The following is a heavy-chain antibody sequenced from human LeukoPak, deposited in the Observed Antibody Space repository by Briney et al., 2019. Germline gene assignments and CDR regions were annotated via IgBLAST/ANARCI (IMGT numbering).Heavy chain of an antibody. V-gene: IGHV3-23*01. CDR2: ISGSGGST. J-gene: IGHJ4*02. D-gene: IGHD5-12*01. Sequence: GGSLRLSCAASGFTFSSYAMSWVRQAPGKGLEWVSAISGSGGSTYYADSVKGRFTISRDNSKNSLYLQMNSLRAEDTAVYYCARDGPGYSGYDLDYWGQGTLVTVSS. CDR1: GFTFSSYA. CDR3: ARDGPGYSGYDLDY.